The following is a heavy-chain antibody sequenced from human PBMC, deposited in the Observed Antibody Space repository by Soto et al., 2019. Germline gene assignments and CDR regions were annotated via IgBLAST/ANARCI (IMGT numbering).Heavy chain of an antibody. CDR3: ARGATIFGVVPSYFGY. Sequence: SETLSLTCAVYGGSFSGYYWSWIRQPPGKGLEWIGEINHSGSTNYNPSLKSRVTISVDTSKNQFSLKLSSVTAADTAVYYCARGATIFGVVPSYFGYWGQGTLVTVS. D-gene: IGHD3-3*01. V-gene: IGHV4-34*01. J-gene: IGHJ4*02. CDR2: INHSGST. CDR1: GGSFSGYY.